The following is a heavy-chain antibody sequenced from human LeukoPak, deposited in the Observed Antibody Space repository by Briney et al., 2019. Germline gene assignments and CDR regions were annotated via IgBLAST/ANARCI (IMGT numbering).Heavy chain of an antibody. D-gene: IGHD3-22*01. CDR3: AKGTNYYDSSGNFDY. V-gene: IGHV3-30*18. CDR2: ISYDGSNK. J-gene: IGHJ4*02. CDR1: AFTFSRYG. Sequence: SGGSLRLSCAASAFTFSRYGMHWVRQAPGKGLEWVAVISYDGSNKYYADSVKGRFTISRDNSKNTLYLQMNSLRAEDTAVYYCAKGTNYYDSSGNFDYWGQGTLVTVSS.